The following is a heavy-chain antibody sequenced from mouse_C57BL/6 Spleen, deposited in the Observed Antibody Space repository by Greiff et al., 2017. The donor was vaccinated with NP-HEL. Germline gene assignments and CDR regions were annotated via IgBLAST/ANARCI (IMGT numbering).Heavy chain of an antibody. CDR1: GYTFTSYG. D-gene: IGHD1-1*01. Sequence: VKLMESGAELARPGASVKLSCKASGYTFTSYGISWVKQRTGQGLEWIGEIYPRSGNTYYNEKFKGKATLTADKSSSTAYMELRSLTSEDSAVYFCARDSYGSSYWYFDVWGTGTTVTVSS. V-gene: IGHV1-81*01. J-gene: IGHJ1*03. CDR2: IYPRSGNT. CDR3: ARDSYGSSYWYFDV.